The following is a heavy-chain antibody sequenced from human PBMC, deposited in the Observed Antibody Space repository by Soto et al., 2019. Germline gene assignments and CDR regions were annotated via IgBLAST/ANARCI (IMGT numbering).Heavy chain of an antibody. CDR2: VSTKGTT. CDR3: ARADYEILTGSYAMDV. V-gene: IGHV4-4*07. CDR1: DDFISSYY. D-gene: IGHD3-9*01. J-gene: IGHJ6*02. Sequence: SETLSLTCTVSDDFISSYYWNWIRQPAGKGLEWIGRVSTKGTTNYNPTPESRVTISVDTSKNQFSLKLTSVTAADTAVYFCARADYEILTGSYAMDVWGQGTTVTVSS.